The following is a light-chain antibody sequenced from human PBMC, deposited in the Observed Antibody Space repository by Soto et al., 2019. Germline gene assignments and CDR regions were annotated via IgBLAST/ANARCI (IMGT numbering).Light chain of an antibody. CDR3: CSYAGSNTYV. CDR1: SSDVGSYNL. CDR2: EGG. V-gene: IGLV2-23*01. J-gene: IGLJ1*01. Sequence: QAASVSGSPGQSITISCTETSSDVGSYNLVSWYQQHPDKAPKLIISEGGKRPSGVSNRFSGSKSGNTASLTISGLQAEDEADYYCCSYAGSNTYVFGAGTKLTVL.